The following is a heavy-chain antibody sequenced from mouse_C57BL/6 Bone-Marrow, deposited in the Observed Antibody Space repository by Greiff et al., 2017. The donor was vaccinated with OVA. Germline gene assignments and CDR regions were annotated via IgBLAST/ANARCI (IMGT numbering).Heavy chain of an antibody. CDR2: INYDGSST. CDR3: ARDTYYGNYEAMDY. D-gene: IGHD2-10*01. Sequence: EVKLMESEGGLVQPGSSMKLSCTASGFTFSDYYMAWVRQVPEKGLEWVANINYDGSSTYYLDSLKSRFIISRDNAKNILYLQMSSLKSEDTATYYCARDTYYGNYEAMDYWGQGTSVTVSS. V-gene: IGHV5-16*01. CDR1: GFTFSDYY. J-gene: IGHJ4*01.